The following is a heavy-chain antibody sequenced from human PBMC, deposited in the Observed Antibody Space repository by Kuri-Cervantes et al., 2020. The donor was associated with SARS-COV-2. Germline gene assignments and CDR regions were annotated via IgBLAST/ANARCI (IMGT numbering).Heavy chain of an antibody. CDR1: GLTFSSYA. CDR3: ASSFGVVFYYMDV. V-gene: IGHV3-30-3*01. J-gene: IGHJ6*03. Sequence: GESLKISCAASGLTFSSYAMHWVRQAPGKGLEWVAVIPYDGSNKYYADSVKGRFTISRDNSKNTPYLQMNSLRAEDTAVYYCASSFGVVFYYMDVWGKGTTVTVSS. D-gene: IGHD3-3*01. CDR2: IPYDGSNK.